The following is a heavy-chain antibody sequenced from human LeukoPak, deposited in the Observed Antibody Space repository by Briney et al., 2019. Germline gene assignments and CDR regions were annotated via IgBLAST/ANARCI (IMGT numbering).Heavy chain of an antibody. D-gene: IGHD3-3*01. CDR1: GGSISSYY. J-gene: IGHJ4*02. CDR3: ARDTGGYYVY. CDR2: IYYSGST. V-gene: IGHV4-59*01. Sequence: SETLSLTCTVSGGSISSYYWSWIRQPPGKGLEWIGYIYYSGSTNYNPSLKSRVTISVDTSKNQFSLKLSSVTAADTAVYYCARDTGGYYVYWGQGTLVTVSS.